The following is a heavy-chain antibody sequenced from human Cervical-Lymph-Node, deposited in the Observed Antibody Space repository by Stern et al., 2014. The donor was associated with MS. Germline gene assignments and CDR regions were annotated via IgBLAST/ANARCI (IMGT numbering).Heavy chain of an antibody. CDR1: GFSLNTSGVG. V-gene: IGHV2-5*02. CDR3: AHRHGASWDGNWFDP. Sequence: ESGPTLVKPTQTLTLTCSFSGFSLNTSGVGVAWIRQPPGKALEWLAIIYWDDDKRYSPSLRSRLTITKYTSENQVVLIMTNMDHVDTATYYCAHRHGASWDGNWFDPWGQGILVTVSS. J-gene: IGHJ5*02. D-gene: IGHD2-2*01. CDR2: IYWDDDK.